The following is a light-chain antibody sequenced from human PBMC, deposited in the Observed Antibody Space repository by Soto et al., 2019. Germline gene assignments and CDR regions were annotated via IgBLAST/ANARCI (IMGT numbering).Light chain of an antibody. Sequence: QSALTQPPSVSGAPGQRITISCTGSSSNIGTGYDVHWYQQLPGTAPKLLIYANNNRPSGVPDRFSGSKFGTSASLAITGVQAEDEADYYCQSYDSSLSGSEVVFGGGTKLTVL. J-gene: IGLJ2*01. CDR1: SSNIGTGYD. CDR2: ANN. V-gene: IGLV1-40*01. CDR3: QSYDSSLSGSEVV.